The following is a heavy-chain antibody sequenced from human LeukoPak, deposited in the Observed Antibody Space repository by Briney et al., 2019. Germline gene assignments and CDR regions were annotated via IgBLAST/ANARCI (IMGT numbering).Heavy chain of an antibody. J-gene: IGHJ6*02. V-gene: IGHV1-8*01. CDR1: GYTFTSYD. Sequence: ASVKASCKASGYTFTSYDINWVRQATGQGLEWMGWMNPNSGNTGYAQKFQGRVTMTRNTSISTAYMELSSLRSEDTAVYYCARNSGYDFGYYYYGMDVWGQGTTVTVSS. CDR2: MNPNSGNT. D-gene: IGHD5-12*01. CDR3: ARNSGYDFGYYYYGMDV.